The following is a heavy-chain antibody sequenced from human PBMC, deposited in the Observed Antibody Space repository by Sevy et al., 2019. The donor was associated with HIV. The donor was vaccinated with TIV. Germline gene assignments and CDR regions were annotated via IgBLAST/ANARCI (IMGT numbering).Heavy chain of an antibody. CDR3: AKGACSGGSCYWGGDYYYYYMDV. CDR1: GFTFSSYG. D-gene: IGHD2-15*01. Sequence: GESLKISCAASGFTFSSYGMHWVRQAPGKGLEWVAVIWYDGSNKYYADSVKGRFTISRDNSKNTLYLQMNSLRAEDTAVYYCAKGACSGGSCYWGGDYYYYYMDVWGKGTTVTVSS. CDR2: IWYDGSNK. J-gene: IGHJ6*03. V-gene: IGHV3-33*06.